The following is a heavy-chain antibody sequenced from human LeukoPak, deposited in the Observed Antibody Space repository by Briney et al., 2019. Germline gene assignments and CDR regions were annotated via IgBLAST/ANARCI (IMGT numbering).Heavy chain of an antibody. Sequence: PGGSLRLSCAASGFTFNRFWMHWVRHAPGKGLAWVSRIISDGSSTNYADSVKGRFTISRDNAKNTLYLQMNSLRAEDTALYYCAREDVDITVATSGAFDIWGQGTMVTVSS. CDR1: GFTFNRFW. CDR2: IISDGSST. CDR3: AREDVDITVATSGAFDI. J-gene: IGHJ3*02. D-gene: IGHD6-19*01. V-gene: IGHV3-74*01.